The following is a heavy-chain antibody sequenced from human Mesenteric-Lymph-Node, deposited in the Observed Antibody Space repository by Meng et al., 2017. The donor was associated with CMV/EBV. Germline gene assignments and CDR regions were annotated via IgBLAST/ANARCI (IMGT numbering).Heavy chain of an antibody. CDR3: ARPSTMDDAFDI. Sequence: ASVKVSCKASGYTFTSYDINWVRQAPGQGLEWMGWINPNSGGTNYAQKFQGRVTMTRDTSISTAYMELSRLRSDDTAVYYCARPSTMDDAFDIWGQGTMVTVSS. CDR1: GYTFTSYD. D-gene: IGHD3-10*01. CDR2: INPNSGGT. V-gene: IGHV1-2*02. J-gene: IGHJ3*02.